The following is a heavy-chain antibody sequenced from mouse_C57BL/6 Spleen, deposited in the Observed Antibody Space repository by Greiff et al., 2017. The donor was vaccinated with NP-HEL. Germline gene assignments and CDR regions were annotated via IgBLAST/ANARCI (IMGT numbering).Heavy chain of an antibody. V-gene: IGHV1-63*01. CDR1: GYTFTNYW. J-gene: IGHJ2*01. CDR3: ARMRGYYGSGGYFDY. CDR2: IYPGGGYT. Sequence: VQGVESGAELVRPGTSVKMSCKASGYTFTNYWIGWAKQRPGHGLEWIGDIYPGGGYTNYNEKFKGKATLTADKSSSTAYMQFSSLTSEDSAIYYCARMRGYYGSGGYFDYWGQGTTLTVSS. D-gene: IGHD1-1*01.